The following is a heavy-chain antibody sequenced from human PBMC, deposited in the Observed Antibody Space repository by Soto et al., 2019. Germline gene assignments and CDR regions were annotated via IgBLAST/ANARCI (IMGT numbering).Heavy chain of an antibody. J-gene: IGHJ4*02. Sequence: GGSLRLSCSASGFTFTSYGMHWVRQAPGKGLEWVAVISYDGSKKYSADSVKGRFTISRDNSKNTLYLQMNSLRAEDTAVYYCAKDSTYGDYVPTDYWGQGTLITVSS. V-gene: IGHV3-30*18. D-gene: IGHD4-17*01. CDR3: AKDSTYGDYVPTDY. CDR2: ISYDGSKK. CDR1: GFTFTSYG.